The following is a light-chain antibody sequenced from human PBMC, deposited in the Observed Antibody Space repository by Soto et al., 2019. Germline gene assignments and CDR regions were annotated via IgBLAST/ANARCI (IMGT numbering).Light chain of an antibody. CDR3: QQYDNLPLT. V-gene: IGKV1-33*01. CDR2: DAS. CDR1: QNIDDY. J-gene: IGKJ4*01. Sequence: DIQMTQSPSTLSASVGDRVTITCRASQNIDDYLAWYQQKPGKAPKLLIYDASNLETGVPSRFSGSGSGTDFTFTISSLQPEDIATYYCQQYDNLPLTSGGGTKVDIK.